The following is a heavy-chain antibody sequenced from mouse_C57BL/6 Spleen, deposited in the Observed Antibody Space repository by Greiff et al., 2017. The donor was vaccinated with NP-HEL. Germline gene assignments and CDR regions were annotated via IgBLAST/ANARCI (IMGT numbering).Heavy chain of an antibody. CDR1: GFSLTSYA. V-gene: IGHV2-9-1*01. CDR2: IWTGGGT. J-gene: IGHJ1*03. Sequence: VKLVESGPGLVAPSQSLSITCTVSGFSLTSYAISWVRQPPGKGLEWLGVIWTGGGTNYNSALKSRLSISKDNSKSQVFLKMNSLQTDDTARYYCARLFITTVVAGDYWYFDVWGTGTTLTVSS. CDR3: ARLFITTVVAGDYWYFDV. D-gene: IGHD1-1*01.